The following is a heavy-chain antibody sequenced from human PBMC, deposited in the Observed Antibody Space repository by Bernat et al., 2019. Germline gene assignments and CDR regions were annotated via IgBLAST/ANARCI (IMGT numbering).Heavy chain of an antibody. CDR2: IIPILGIA. CDR3: ARGEDIVVVPAASRGVVDWFDP. J-gene: IGHJ5*02. D-gene: IGHD2-2*01. CDR1: GGTFSSYT. V-gene: IGHV1-69*02. Sequence: QVQLVQSGAEVKKPGSSVKVSCKASGGTFSSYTISWVRQAPGQGLEWMGRIIPILGIANYAQKFQGRVTITADKSTSTAYMELSSLRSEDTAVYYCARGEDIVVVPAASRGVVDWFDPWGQGTLVTVSS.